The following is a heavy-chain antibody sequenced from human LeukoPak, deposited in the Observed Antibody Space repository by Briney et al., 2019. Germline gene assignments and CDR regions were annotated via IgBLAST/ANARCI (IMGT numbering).Heavy chain of an antibody. CDR2: IYYSGST. CDR3: ARVRWLQFNWYFDL. D-gene: IGHD5-24*01. V-gene: IGHV4-59*01. Sequence: SETLSLTCTVSGGSISNKYWSWIRQPPGKGPEWIGYIYYSGSTNYNPSLKSRVTILVDTSKNQFSLKLSSVTAADTAVYYCARVRWLQFNWYFDLWGRGTLVTVSS. CDR1: GGSISNKY. J-gene: IGHJ2*01.